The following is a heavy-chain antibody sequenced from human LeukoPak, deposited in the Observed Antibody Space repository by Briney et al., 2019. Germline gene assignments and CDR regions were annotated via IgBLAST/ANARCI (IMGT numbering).Heavy chain of an antibody. CDR1: GFTFSNSA. CDR3: AKGRGSFGSGSRCYH. V-gene: IGHV3-23*01. J-gene: IGHJ5*02. Sequence: GGSLRLSCAACGFTFSNSAMNCVRQAPGRGLEGVSSISGSGGTTYYADSVKGRFTISRDNSKTTLFLQMISLRADDTAVYYCAKGRGSFGSGSRCYHWGQGTLVTVSS. D-gene: IGHD3-10*01. CDR2: ISGSGGTT.